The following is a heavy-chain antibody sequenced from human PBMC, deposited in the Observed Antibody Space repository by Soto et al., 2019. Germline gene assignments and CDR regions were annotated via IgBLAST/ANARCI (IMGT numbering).Heavy chain of an antibody. CDR3: ARYGVTYYFDY. Sequence: PSETLSLTRTVSGGSITSYYWSWIRQPPGKGLEWIGWLYYTGSTNYAPSLKSRVTMSVDTSKNQFSLRLSSVTAADTAMYYCARYGVTYYFDYWGQGTLVTVSS. D-gene: IGHD2-8*01. V-gene: IGHV4-59*08. CDR1: GGSITSYY. J-gene: IGHJ4*02. CDR2: LYYTGST.